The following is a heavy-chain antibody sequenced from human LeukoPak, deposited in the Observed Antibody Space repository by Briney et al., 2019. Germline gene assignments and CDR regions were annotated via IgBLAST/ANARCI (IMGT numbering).Heavy chain of an antibody. D-gene: IGHD5-18*01. J-gene: IGHJ6*03. V-gene: IGHV1-69*05. CDR1: GGTFSSYA. CDR3: ARNRGYSYGSDYYYMDV. Sequence: ASVKVSCKASGGTFSSYAISWVRQAPGQGLEWMGGIIPIFGTANYAQKFQGRDTITTDESTSTAYMELSSLRSEDTAVYYCARNRGYSYGSDYYYMDVWGKGTTVTVSS. CDR2: IIPIFGTA.